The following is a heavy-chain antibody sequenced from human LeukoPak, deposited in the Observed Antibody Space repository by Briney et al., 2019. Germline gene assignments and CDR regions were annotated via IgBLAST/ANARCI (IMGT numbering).Heavy chain of an antibody. CDR3: AREGPELLKWFDP. Sequence: SETLSLTCTVSGGSISSYYWSWIRQPPGKGLEWIGYIYYSGSTNYNPSLKSRVTISVDTSKNQFSLKLSSVTAADTAVYYCAREGPELLKWFDPWGQGTLVTVSS. D-gene: IGHD1-7*01. CDR1: GGSISSYY. CDR2: IYYSGST. V-gene: IGHV4-59*01. J-gene: IGHJ5*02.